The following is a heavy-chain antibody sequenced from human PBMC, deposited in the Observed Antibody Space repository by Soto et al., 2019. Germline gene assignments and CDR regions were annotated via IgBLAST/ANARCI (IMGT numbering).Heavy chain of an antibody. CDR2: LSSSSGHI. D-gene: IGHD1-26*01. Sequence: LRLSCAASGFTFSSYSMNWVRQAPGKGLEWVSSLSSSSGHIYYADSVKGRFTISRDNAKNSLYLQMNSLRAEDTAVYYCVRHWLATREFDYWGQGTLVTVSS. J-gene: IGHJ4*02. V-gene: IGHV3-21*01. CDR1: GFTFSSYS. CDR3: VRHWLATREFDY.